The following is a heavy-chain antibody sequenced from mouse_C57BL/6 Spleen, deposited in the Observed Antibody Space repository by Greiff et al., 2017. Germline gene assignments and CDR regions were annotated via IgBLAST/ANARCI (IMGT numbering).Heavy chain of an antibody. D-gene: IGHD1-1*01. V-gene: IGHV5-9-1*02. CDR3: TRVGYYGSSSYYAMDY. CDR2: ISSGGDYI. Sequence: EVKLVESGEGLVKPGGSLKLSCAASGFTFSSYAMSWVRQTPEKRLEWVAYISSGGDYIYYADTVKGRFTISRDNARNTLYLQMSSLKSEDTAMYYCTRVGYYGSSSYYAMDYWGQGTSVTVSS. CDR1: GFTFSSYA. J-gene: IGHJ4*01.